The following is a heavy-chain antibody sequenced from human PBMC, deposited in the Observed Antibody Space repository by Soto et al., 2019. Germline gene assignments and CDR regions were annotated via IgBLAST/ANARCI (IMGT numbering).Heavy chain of an antibody. CDR3: TTSSRESSFDY. V-gene: IGHV3-15*07. CDR1: GFTFSSYA. Sequence: GSLRLSCAASGFTFSSYAMHWVRQAPGEGQGLRRGLEWVGRIKGKIDGGTTDYAAPVKGRFTISRDDSKNTLYLQLNSLKTEGTAVYYCTTSSRESSFDYWGQGALVTVS. CDR2: IKGKIDGGTT. D-gene: IGHD3-10*01. J-gene: IGHJ4*02.